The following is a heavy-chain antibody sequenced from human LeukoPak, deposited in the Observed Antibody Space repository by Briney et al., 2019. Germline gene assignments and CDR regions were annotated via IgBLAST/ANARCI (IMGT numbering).Heavy chain of an antibody. V-gene: IGHV3-15*01. Sequence: GGSLRLSCAASGFTFSNAWMSWVRQAPGKGLEWVGRIKSKTDGGTTDYAAPVKGRFTISRDDSKNTLYLQMNSLKTEDTAVYYCARHEYCSSTSCRNFDYWGQGTLVTVSS. CDR3: ARHEYCSSTSCRNFDY. D-gene: IGHD2-2*01. CDR1: GFTFSNAW. CDR2: IKSKTDGGTT. J-gene: IGHJ4*02.